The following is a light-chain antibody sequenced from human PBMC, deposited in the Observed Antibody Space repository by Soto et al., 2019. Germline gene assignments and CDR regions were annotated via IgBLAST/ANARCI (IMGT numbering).Light chain of an antibody. CDR2: WAS. CDR1: QSVFYSSKSKNS. J-gene: IGKJ1*01. Sequence: DIVMTQSPDSLAVSPGERATITCKSSQSVFYSSKSKNSVAWYQQKPGQPPKLLIYWASSRETGVPDRFSGSGSGTDFTLTISSLQAEDVAVYYCQQYYKIPWTFGQGTKVEVK. V-gene: IGKV4-1*01. CDR3: QQYYKIPWT.